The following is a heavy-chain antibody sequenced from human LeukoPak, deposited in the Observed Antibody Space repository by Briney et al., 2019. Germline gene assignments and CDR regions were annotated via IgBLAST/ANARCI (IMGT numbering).Heavy chain of an antibody. D-gene: IGHD6-6*01. CDR1: GFTFSSYG. Sequence: GGSLRLSCAASGFTFSSYGMQWVRPAPRKGGGWGAVIWYEGSNKYYAASVKGLFTTSRDNSKNALYLQMNSLRAEDTAVYYCASGHSSSSFDYWGQGTLVTVSS. CDR3: ASGHSSSSFDY. CDR2: IWYEGSNK. J-gene: IGHJ4*02. V-gene: IGHV3-33*01.